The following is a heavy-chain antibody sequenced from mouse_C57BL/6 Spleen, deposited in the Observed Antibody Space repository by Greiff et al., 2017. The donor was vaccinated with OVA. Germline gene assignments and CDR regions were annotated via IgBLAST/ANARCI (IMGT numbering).Heavy chain of an antibody. J-gene: IGHJ2*01. Sequence: EVKVVESGGDLVKPGGSLKLSCAASGFTFSSYGMSWVRQTPDKRLEWVATISSGGSYTYYPDSVKGRFTISRDNAKNTLYLQMSSLKSEDTAMYYCARRAYYSNYDYFDYWGQGTTLTVSS. V-gene: IGHV5-6*02. CDR3: ARRAYYSNYDYFDY. D-gene: IGHD2-5*01. CDR1: GFTFSSYG. CDR2: ISSGGSYT.